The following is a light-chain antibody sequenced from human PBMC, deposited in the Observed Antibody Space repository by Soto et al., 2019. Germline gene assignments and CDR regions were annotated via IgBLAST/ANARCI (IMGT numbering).Light chain of an antibody. CDR3: QQYNNWPRT. CDR1: QSVNSN. J-gene: IGKJ1*01. V-gene: IGKV3-15*01. Sequence: EIVMTPSPATPSVSPGGKATLSRRASQSVNSNYLAWYQQKPGQAPRLLIHGATTRATGIPARFSGSGSGTEFTLTISSLQSEDFAVYYCQQYNNWPRTFGQGTKVDI. CDR2: GAT.